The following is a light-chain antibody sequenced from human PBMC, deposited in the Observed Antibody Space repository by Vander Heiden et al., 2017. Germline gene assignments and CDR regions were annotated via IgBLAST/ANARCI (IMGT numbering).Light chain of an antibody. J-gene: IGLJ2*01. V-gene: IGLV7-43*01. CDR3: LRYSGGAVV. CDR2: STS. CDR1: TGAVTSGYY. Sequence: QTMVTQEPSLTVSPERTVTLTCASSTGAVTSGYYTNWLQQKPGQAHRTLIDSTSDKHTWTPARFAGSLLGDTAALTLSGVKTEDEAEYYCLRYSGGAVVFGGGTKLTVL.